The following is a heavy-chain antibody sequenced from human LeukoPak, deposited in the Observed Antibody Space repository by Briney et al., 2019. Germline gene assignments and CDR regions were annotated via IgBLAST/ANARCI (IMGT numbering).Heavy chain of an antibody. CDR2: IRTKAKSYTT. D-gene: IGHD3-3*01. CDR1: GFTFSDHY. J-gene: IGHJ6*02. Sequence: GGSLRLSCAASGFTFSDHYMDWVRQAPGKGLEWVSRIRTKAKSYTTEYAASVKGRFTISRDDSKNALYLQMNSLKTEDTAVYYCTRGNFWSGLYGMDVWGQGTTVIVSS. CDR3: TRGNFWSGLYGMDV. V-gene: IGHV3-72*01.